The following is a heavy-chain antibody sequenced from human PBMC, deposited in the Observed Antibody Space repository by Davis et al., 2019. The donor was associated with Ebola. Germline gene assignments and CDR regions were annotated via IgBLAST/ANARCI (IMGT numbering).Heavy chain of an antibody. D-gene: IGHD5-18*01. CDR3: SRQESLYGYIDY. CDR2: IRSKTDGGRI. Sequence: GGSLRLSCAASGFTFNNAWMSWVRQGPGKGLEWVGRIRSKTDGGRIDAAAPVKGRFTISRDDSKNTLYLQMNSLKTEDTAVYYWSRQESLYGYIDYWGQGTLVTVSS. V-gene: IGHV3-15*01. CDR1: GFTFNNAW. J-gene: IGHJ4*02.